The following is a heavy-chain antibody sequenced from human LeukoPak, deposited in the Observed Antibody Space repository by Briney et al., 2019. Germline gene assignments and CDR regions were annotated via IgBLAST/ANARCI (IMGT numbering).Heavy chain of an antibody. J-gene: IGHJ6*03. CDR2: IIPIFGTA. V-gene: IGHV1-69*05. CDR3: TVTSPLVGATHYYYYMDV. D-gene: IGHD1-26*01. CDR1: GGTFSSYA. Sequence: SVKVSCKASGGTFSSYAISWVRQAPGQGLEWMGGIIPIFGTANYAQKLQGRVTMTTDTSTSTAYMELRRLRSDDTALYYCTVTSPLVGATHYYYYMDVWGTGTTVTVSS.